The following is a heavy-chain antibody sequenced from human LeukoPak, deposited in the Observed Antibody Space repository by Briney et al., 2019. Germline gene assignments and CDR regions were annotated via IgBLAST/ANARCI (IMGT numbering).Heavy chain of an antibody. CDR1: GFTSSSYA. J-gene: IGHJ4*02. D-gene: IGHD1-26*01. CDR3: AKAPGATHFDY. V-gene: IGHV3-23*01. CDR2: ISGSVGST. Sequence: PGGSLRLSCAASGFTSSSYAMSWVRQAPGKGLEWVSAISGSVGSTYYADSVKGRFTISRDNSENTLYLQMNSLSAEDTAVYYCAKAPGATHFDYWGQGTLVTVSS.